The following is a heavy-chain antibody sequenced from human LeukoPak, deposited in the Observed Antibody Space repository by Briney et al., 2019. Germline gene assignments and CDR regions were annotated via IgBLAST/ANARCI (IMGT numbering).Heavy chain of an antibody. J-gene: IGHJ4*02. D-gene: IGHD6-19*01. CDR1: GYSISSGYY. CDR3: ARVGDRAVARGYYFDY. Sequence: SETLSLTCTVSGYSISSGYYWGWIRQPPGKGLEWIGSIYHSGSTYYNPSLKSRVTISVDTSKNQFSLKLSSVTAADTAVYYCARVGDRAVARGYYFDYWGQGTLVTVSS. CDR2: IYHSGST. V-gene: IGHV4-38-2*02.